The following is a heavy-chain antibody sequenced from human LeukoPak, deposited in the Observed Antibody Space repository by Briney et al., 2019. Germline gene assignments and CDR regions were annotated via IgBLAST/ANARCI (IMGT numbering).Heavy chain of an antibody. Sequence: SSSSYYWGWIRQPPGKGLEWVSSITAGGGTSYADSVKGRFTTSRDNSKNTLYLQMNNLRAEDTAVYYCTKDPSGDYIGAFDFWGQGTMVTVSS. CDR1: SSSSYY. V-gene: IGHV3-23*01. CDR3: TKDPSGDYIGAFDF. D-gene: IGHD4-17*01. CDR2: ITAGGGT. J-gene: IGHJ3*01.